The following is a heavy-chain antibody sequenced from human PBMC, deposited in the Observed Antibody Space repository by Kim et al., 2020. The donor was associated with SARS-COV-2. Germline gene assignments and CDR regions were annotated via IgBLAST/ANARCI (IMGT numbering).Heavy chain of an antibody. V-gene: IGHV3-33*01. D-gene: IGHD2-2*01. J-gene: IGHJ4*02. Sequence: KDYADSVKGRFTIARDNSKNTLDLQMNSLRAEDTAVYYCARMSALVDFDYWGQGTLVTVSS. CDR2: K. CDR3: ARMSALVDFDY.